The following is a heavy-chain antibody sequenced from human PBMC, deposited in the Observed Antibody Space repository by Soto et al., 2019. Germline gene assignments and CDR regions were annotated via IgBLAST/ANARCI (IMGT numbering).Heavy chain of an antibody. CDR3: ARHPVASTSGVDS. CDR2: IYYTGRA. J-gene: IGHJ4*02. V-gene: IGHV4-39*01. CDR1: SASISSGTYY. D-gene: IGHD5-12*01. Sequence: PSETLSLTCTVSSASISSGTYYWGWIRQPPGKGLEWIGSIYYTGRAYYNPSLKSRVTISVDTSKNQFSLELTSVTAADTAVYYCARHPVASTSGVDSWGRGRLVTVSS.